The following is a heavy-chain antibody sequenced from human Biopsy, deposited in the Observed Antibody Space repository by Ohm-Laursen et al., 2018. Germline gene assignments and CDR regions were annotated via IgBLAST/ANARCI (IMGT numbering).Heavy chain of an antibody. CDR1: GFTFSSYE. V-gene: IGHV3-48*03. J-gene: IGHJ3*02. CDR2: ISSSGSTI. D-gene: IGHD1-26*01. Sequence: SLRLSCAASGFTFSSYEMNWVRQAPGKGLEWVSYISSSGSTIYYADSVKGRFTISRDNAKNSLYLQMNSLRAEDTAVYYCARDGIVGARFNAFEIWGQGTMVTVSS. CDR3: ARDGIVGARFNAFEI.